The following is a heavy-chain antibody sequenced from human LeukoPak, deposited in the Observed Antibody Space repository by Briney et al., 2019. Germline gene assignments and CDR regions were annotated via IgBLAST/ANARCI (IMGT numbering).Heavy chain of an antibody. CDR2: IYHTGTT. D-gene: IGHD1-26*01. CDR1: GGSISSNTYY. V-gene: IGHV4-39*01. Sequence: SETLSLXCTVSGGSISSNTYYWAWIRQPPGKGLEWIGSIYHTGTTYYNPSLKSRVTISVDTSSNRFSLQLRSVTAADTATYYCASPSKWELSDLGCWGRGTLVTVSS. J-gene: IGHJ4*01. CDR3: ASPSKWELSDLGC.